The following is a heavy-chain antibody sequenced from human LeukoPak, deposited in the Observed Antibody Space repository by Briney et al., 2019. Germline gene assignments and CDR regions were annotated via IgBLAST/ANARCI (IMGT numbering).Heavy chain of an antibody. CDR2: IYSDDRT. CDR3: AREVMAKRRAFDI. V-gene: IGHV3-53*01. J-gene: IGHJ3*02. D-gene: IGHD2-8*01. Sequence: GGSLRLSCAASGFTACSNYMSWVRQAPGKGLEWVSVIYSDDRTYYADSVKGRFTISRHTSKKTLYLQMNSLRAEDTAVYYCAREVMAKRRAFDIWGQGTVVTVSS. CDR1: GFTACSNY.